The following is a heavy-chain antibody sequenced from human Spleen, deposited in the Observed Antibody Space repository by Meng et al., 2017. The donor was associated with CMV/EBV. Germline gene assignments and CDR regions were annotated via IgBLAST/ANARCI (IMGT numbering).Heavy chain of an antibody. Sequence: VQLLESGAVLVEPGGSLGLSCASSGFTVSSNYMSWVRQAPGKGLEWVSVIYSGGSTYYADSVKGRFTISRDNSKNTLYLQMNSLRAEDTAVYYCARENRGIFGAVDYWGQGTLVTVSS. CDR1: GFTVSSNY. V-gene: IGHV3-66*01. CDR3: ARENRGIFGAVDY. CDR2: IYSGGST. D-gene: IGHD3-3*01. J-gene: IGHJ4*02.